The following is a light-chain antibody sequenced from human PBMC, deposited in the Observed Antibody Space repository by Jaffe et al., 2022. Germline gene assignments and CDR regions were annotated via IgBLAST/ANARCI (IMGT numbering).Light chain of an antibody. CDR3: QAWDSSTAV. V-gene: IGLV3-1*01. J-gene: IGLJ2*01. CDR2: QDS. Sequence: SYEVTQPPSVSVSPGQTASITCSGDKLGNKYACWYQQKPGQSPMLVIYQDSKRPSGIPERFSGSNSGNTATLTISGTQAMDEADYYCQAWDSSTAVFGGGTKLTVL. CDR1: KLGNKY.